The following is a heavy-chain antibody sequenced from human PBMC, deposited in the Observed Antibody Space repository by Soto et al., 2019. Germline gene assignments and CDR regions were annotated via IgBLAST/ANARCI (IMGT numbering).Heavy chain of an antibody. J-gene: IGHJ2*01. CDR3: ARSGYSSGWYHWYFDL. CDR2: INGGNGNT. Sequence: QVQRVQSGAEVKKPGASVKVSCEASGYTFTNYAIHWVRQAPGQRLEWMGWINGGNGNTKYSQKFQGRVTITRDTSASTAYMELSSLRSEDTAVFYCARSGYSSGWYHWYFDLWGRGTLVTVSS. CDR1: GYTFTNYA. D-gene: IGHD6-19*01. V-gene: IGHV1-3*01.